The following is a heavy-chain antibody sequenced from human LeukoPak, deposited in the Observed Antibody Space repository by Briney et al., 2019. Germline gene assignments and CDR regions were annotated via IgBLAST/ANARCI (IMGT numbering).Heavy chain of an antibody. CDR3: GRSPVGTTPLDY. D-gene: IGHD1-26*01. V-gene: IGHV3-72*01. CDR2: IRNKVNSYTT. CDR1: GFTFSDHH. Sequence: GGSLRLSCAASGFTFSDHHMDWVRQAAGKGLEWVGRIRNKVNSYTTEYAASVKGRFTISRDDSKNSLYLQMNSLLTEDTAVYYCGRSPVGTTPLDYWGQGTLVTVSS. J-gene: IGHJ4*02.